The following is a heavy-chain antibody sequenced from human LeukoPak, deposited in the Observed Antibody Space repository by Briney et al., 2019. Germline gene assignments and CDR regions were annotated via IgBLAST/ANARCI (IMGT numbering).Heavy chain of an antibody. CDR2: IYYSGST. V-gene: IGHV4-59*05. CDR1: GGSISSYY. Sequence: PSETLSLTCTVSGGSISSYYWSWIRQPPGKGLEWIGSIYYSGSTYYNPSLKSRVTISVDTSKNQFSLKLSSVTAADTAVYYCARQATLYSSSSPWGQGTLVTVSS. D-gene: IGHD6-6*01. J-gene: IGHJ4*02. CDR3: ARQATLYSSSSP.